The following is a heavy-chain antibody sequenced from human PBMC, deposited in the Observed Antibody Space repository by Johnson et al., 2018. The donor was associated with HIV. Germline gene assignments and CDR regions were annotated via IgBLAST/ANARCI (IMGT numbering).Heavy chain of an antibody. J-gene: IGHJ3*02. D-gene: IGHD4-23*01. V-gene: IGHV3-11*04. CDR1: GFTFKNAW. CDR3: AKGYGGNGGAFDI. CDR2: ISSSGSTI. Sequence: QVQLVESGGGRVEPGGSLRLSCVASGFTFKNAWMSWVRQAPGKGLEWVSYISSSGSTIYYADSVKGRFTISRDNAKNSLYLQMNSLRAEDTAVYYCAKGYGGNGGAFDIWGQGTMVTVSS.